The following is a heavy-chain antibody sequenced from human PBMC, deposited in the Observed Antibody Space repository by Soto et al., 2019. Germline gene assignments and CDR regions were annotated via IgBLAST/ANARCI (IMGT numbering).Heavy chain of an antibody. Sequence: GALRVSCAASGFTFSSYAMSWVRQAPGKGLEWVSAISGSGGSTYYADSVKGRFTISRDNSKNTLYLQMNSLRAEDTAVYYCAKQTKNSDLKVAFDIWGQVTMVTVSS. V-gene: IGHV3-23*01. J-gene: IGHJ3*02. CDR3: AKQTKNSDLKVAFDI. D-gene: IGHD1-26*01. CDR2: ISGSGGST. CDR1: GFTFSSYA.